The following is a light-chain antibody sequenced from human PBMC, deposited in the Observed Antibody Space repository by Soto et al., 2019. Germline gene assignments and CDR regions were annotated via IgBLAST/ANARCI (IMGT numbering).Light chain of an antibody. Sequence: EVVMTQSPATLSVSPGERATLSCRASQSISTNLAWYQQKHGQAPRLLIYAASARATGIPARFSGSGSGTEFTLTISSLQPEDFAVYYCQQYDNWPPITFGQGTRLGIK. CDR2: AAS. J-gene: IGKJ5*01. CDR3: QQYDNWPPIT. V-gene: IGKV3-15*01. CDR1: QSISTN.